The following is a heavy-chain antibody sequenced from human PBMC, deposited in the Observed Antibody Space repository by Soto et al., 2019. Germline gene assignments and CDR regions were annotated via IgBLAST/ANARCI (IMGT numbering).Heavy chain of an antibody. CDR2: ISSSSSYI. CDR1: GFTFSSYS. Sequence: GGSLRLSCAASGFTFSSYSMNWVRQAPGKGLEWVSSISSSSSYIYYADSVKGRFAISRDNAKNSLYLQMNSLRAEDTAVYYCARDPSPDTAMVIGFNDYWGQGTLVTVSS. CDR3: ARDPSPDTAMVIGFNDY. D-gene: IGHD5-18*01. V-gene: IGHV3-21*01. J-gene: IGHJ4*02.